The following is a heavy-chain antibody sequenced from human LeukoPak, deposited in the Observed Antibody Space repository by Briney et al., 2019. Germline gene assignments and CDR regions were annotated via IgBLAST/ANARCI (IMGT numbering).Heavy chain of an antibody. J-gene: IGHJ3*02. D-gene: IGHD3-22*01. V-gene: IGHV1-18*01. CDR2: ISGYNGNT. Sequence: VASVKVSCKASGYTFTNYGLSWVRQAPGQGLEWMGWISGYNGNTKYAQNLQGRVTMTTDTSTSTAYMELRSLRSDDTAVYYCARDGHRRYHYDSSGREDAFDIWGQGTMVTVSS. CDR1: GYTFTNYG. CDR3: ARDGHRRYHYDSSGREDAFDI.